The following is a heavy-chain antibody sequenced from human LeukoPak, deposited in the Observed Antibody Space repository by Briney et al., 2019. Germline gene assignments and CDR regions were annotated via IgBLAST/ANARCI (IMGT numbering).Heavy chain of an antibody. CDR3: VRDWDHFDFDS. CDR2: IKGDGSHT. Sequence: GGSLRLSCAASGFTFRDYWMHWIRQAPGKGLVWVSRIKGDGSHTIYADSVMGRFTISRDNAKNTLYLQMKSLRVEDTALYYCVRDWDHFDFDSWGQGTLVTVSS. V-gene: IGHV3-74*01. J-gene: IGHJ5*01. CDR1: GFTFRDYW. D-gene: IGHD1-26*01.